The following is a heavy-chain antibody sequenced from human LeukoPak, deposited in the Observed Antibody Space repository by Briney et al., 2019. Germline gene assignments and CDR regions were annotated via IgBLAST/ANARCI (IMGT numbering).Heavy chain of an antibody. CDR2: INHSGST. V-gene: IGHV4-34*01. J-gene: IGHJ4*02. Sequence: SETLSLTCAVYGGSFSGYYWSWIRQPPGKGLEWIGEINHSGSTNYNPSLKSRVTISVDTSKNQFSPKLSSVTAADTAVYYCARGRDCSSTTCYPFDYWGQGTLVTVSS. CDR1: GGSFSGYY. CDR3: ARGRDCSSTTCYPFDY. D-gene: IGHD2-2*01.